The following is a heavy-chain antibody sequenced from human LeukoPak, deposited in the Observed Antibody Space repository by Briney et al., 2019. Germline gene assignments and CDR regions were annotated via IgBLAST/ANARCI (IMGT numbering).Heavy chain of an antibody. CDR1: GYTFTGYY. Sequence: ASVKVSCKASGYTFTGYYMHWVRQAPGQGLEWMGWISAYNGNTNYAQKLQGRVTMTIDTSTSTAYMELRSLRSDDTAVYYCARDWSRGYSSAGDAFDIWGQGTMVTVSS. V-gene: IGHV1-18*04. CDR2: ISAYNGNT. J-gene: IGHJ3*02. CDR3: ARDWSRGYSSAGDAFDI. D-gene: IGHD6-25*01.